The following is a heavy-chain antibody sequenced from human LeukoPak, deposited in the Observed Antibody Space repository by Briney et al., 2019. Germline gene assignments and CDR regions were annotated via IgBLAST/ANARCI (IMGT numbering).Heavy chain of an antibody. V-gene: IGHV1-2*02. CDR3: ARVLECPGDLKYYYYMDV. Sequence: ASVKVSCKASGYTFTGYYMHWVRQAPGQGLEWMGWINPNSGGTNYAQKFQGRVTMTRATSITTAYIELSRLRSDETAGYCCARVLECPGDLKYYYYMDVWGNGTRVSVSS. CDR1: GYTFTGYY. CDR2: INPNSGGT. J-gene: IGHJ6*03. D-gene: IGHD1-14*01.